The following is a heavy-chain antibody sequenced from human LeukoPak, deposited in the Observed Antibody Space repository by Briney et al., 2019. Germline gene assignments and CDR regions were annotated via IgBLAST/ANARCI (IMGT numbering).Heavy chain of an antibody. CDR3: ARVSSGSYFGYYYYMDV. V-gene: IGHV3-23*01. CDR2: ISNDGGGT. D-gene: IGHD1-26*01. CDR1: GFIFNNYG. J-gene: IGHJ6*03. Sequence: PGGSLRLSCAASGFIFNNYGLIWVRQAPGKGLEWVSAISNDGGGTTYADFVKGRFTISRDNSKNTVFLQMNSLRAEDTAVYYCARVSSGSYFGYYYYMDVWGKGTTVTVSS.